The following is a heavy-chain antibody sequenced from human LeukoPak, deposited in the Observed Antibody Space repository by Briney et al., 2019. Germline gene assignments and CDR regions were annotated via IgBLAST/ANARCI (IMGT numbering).Heavy chain of an antibody. Sequence: PSETLSLTCSVSGDSIRTYYWSWIRHPPGKGLEGSGYIIDTGSTNYKPSLKTRLTMSVDVSKNQISLELSSVTAADTAVYYCARSSLTGGWFDPWGQGTLVTVSS. CDR2: IIDTGST. V-gene: IGHV4-59*01. CDR1: GDSIRTYY. CDR3: ARSSLTGGWFDP. J-gene: IGHJ5*02. D-gene: IGHD7-27*01.